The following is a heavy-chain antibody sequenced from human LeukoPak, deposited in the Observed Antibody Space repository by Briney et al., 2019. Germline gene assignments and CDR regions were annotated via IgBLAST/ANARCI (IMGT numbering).Heavy chain of an antibody. CDR2: VSPDSGGT. CDR1: GYTFTSYG. D-gene: IGHD6-13*01. V-gene: IGHV1-2*02. CDR3: ASGLNSRSTSC. J-gene: IGHJ4*02. Sequence: GASVKVSCKASGYTFTSYGISWVRQAPGQGLEWMGRVSPDSGGTNYAQKFQGRVTITTDTTISTAYMELSRLRSDDTAVYYCASGLNSRSTSCWGQGTRVTVSS.